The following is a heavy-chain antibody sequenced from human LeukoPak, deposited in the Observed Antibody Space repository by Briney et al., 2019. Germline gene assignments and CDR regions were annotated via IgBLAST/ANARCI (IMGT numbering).Heavy chain of an antibody. Sequence: GGSLRLSCAASGFTFSSYSMNWVRQAPGKGLEWVSSISSSGVYIYYADSVKGRFTISRDNAKNSLYLQMNSLRAEDTAVYYCARDYLVVAAAIWWFDPWGQGTLVTVSS. CDR3: ARDYLVVAAAIWWFDP. CDR1: GFTFSSYS. D-gene: IGHD2-2*01. V-gene: IGHV3-21*01. CDR2: ISSSGVYI. J-gene: IGHJ5*02.